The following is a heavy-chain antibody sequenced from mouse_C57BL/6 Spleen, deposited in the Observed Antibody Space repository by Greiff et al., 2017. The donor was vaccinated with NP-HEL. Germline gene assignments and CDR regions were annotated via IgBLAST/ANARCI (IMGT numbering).Heavy chain of an antibody. V-gene: IGHV5-12*01. Sequence: DVHLVESGGGLVQPGGSLKLSCAASGFTFSDYYMYWVRQTPEKRLEWVAYISNGGGSTYYPDTVKGRFTISRDNAKNTLYLQMSRLKSEDTAMYYCARQGYDGAWFAYWGQGTLVTVSA. CDR2: ISNGGGST. CDR1: GFTFSDYY. D-gene: IGHD2-2*01. CDR3: ARQGYDGAWFAY. J-gene: IGHJ3*01.